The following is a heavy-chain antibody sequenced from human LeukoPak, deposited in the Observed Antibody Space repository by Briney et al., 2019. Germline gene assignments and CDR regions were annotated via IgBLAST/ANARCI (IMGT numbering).Heavy chain of an antibody. J-gene: IGHJ6*02. Sequence: GESLKISCKGSGYSFTSYWIGWVRQVPGKGLEWMGIIYPGDSDTRYSPSFQGQVTISADKSISTAYLQWSSLKASDTAMYYCARHGASGSYYYYYGMDVWGQGTTATVSS. CDR1: GYSFTSYW. V-gene: IGHV5-51*01. CDR2: IYPGDSDT. CDR3: ARHGASGSYYYYYGMDV. D-gene: IGHD1-26*01.